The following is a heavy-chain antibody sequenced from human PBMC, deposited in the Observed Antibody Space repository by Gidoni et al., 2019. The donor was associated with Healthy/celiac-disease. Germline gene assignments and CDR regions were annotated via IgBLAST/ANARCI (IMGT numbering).Heavy chain of an antibody. Sequence: QITLKESGPTLVKPTQTLTSGVGVGWIRQPPGKALEWLALIYWDDDKRYSPSLKSRLTITKDTSKNQVVLTMTNMDPVDTATYYCAHRTQAAGRGRVYFDYWGQGTLVTVSS. CDR2: IYWDDDK. D-gene: IGHD6-25*01. J-gene: IGHJ4*02. CDR1: SGVG. V-gene: IGHV2-5*02. CDR3: AHRTQAAGRGRVYFDY.